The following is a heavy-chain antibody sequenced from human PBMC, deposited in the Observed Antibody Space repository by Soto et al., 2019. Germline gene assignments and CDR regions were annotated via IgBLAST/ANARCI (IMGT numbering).Heavy chain of an antibody. D-gene: IGHD2-8*01. CDR2: IWYDGSNK. CDR3: AREGYCTNGVCYTVYFDY. J-gene: IGHJ4*02. CDR1: GFTFSSYG. Sequence: GGSLRLSCAASGFTFSSYGMHWVRQAPGKGLEWVAVIWYDGSNKYYADSVKGRFTISRDNSKNTLYLQMNSLRAEDTAVYYCAREGYCTNGVCYTVYFDYWGQGTLVTVSS. V-gene: IGHV3-33*01.